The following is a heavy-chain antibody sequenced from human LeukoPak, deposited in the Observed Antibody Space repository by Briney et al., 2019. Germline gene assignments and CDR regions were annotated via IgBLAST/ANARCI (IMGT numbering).Heavy chain of an antibody. D-gene: IGHD5-18*01. CDR2: ISWNSGSI. Sequence: GGSLRLSCAASGFTFDDYAMHWVRQAPGKGLEWVSGISWNSGSIGYADSVKGRFTISRDNAKNSLYLQMNSLRAEDTALYYCAKSGYSYPFDYWGQGTLVTVSS. V-gene: IGHV3-9*01. CDR3: AKSGYSYPFDY. CDR1: GFTFDDYA. J-gene: IGHJ4*02.